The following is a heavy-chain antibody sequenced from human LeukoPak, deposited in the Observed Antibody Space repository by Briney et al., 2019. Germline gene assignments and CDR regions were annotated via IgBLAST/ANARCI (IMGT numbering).Heavy chain of an antibody. CDR2: ISSDGSVK. D-gene: IGHD5-18*01. Sequence: GESLRLSCAAFGFTFSGYGMQWVRQAPGKGLDLVAVISSDGSVKHYADPVKGRFTISRDNSRNTLDLQMNSLREEDTAVYYCAKEAGYNYAPLDFGGQGTLVTVSS. CDR3: AKEAGYNYAPLDF. J-gene: IGHJ4*02. CDR1: GFTFSGYG. V-gene: IGHV3-30*18.